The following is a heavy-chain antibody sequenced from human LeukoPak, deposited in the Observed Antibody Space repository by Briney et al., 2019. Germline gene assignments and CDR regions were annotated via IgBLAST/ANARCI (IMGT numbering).Heavy chain of an antibody. V-gene: IGHV3-23*01. D-gene: IGHD3-22*01. CDR1: GFIFNNYG. Sequence: GGSLRLSCADSGFIFNNYGLVWVRQAPGKGREWVSAISNDGGGTTYADFVKGRFSVSRDNSKNTLVLQMNSLRAGDTALYYCAKGSSGCFFDLWGQGALVTVSS. CDR2: ISNDGGGT. J-gene: IGHJ4*02. CDR3: AKGSSGCFFDL.